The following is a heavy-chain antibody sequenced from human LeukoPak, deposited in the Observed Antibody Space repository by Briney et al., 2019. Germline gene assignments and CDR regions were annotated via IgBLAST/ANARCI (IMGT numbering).Heavy chain of an antibody. CDR3: ARGDNWAFDY. CDR1: GFTFSSYW. Sequence: PGGSLRLSCAASGFTFSSYWMSWVRQVPGKGLEWVANIKQGGSEKYYVDSVKGRFAVSRDNAKNSLSLQMNSLRAEDTAVYYCARGDNWAFDYWGQGTLVTASS. D-gene: IGHD1-20*01. CDR2: IKQGGSEK. V-gene: IGHV3-7*05. J-gene: IGHJ4*02.